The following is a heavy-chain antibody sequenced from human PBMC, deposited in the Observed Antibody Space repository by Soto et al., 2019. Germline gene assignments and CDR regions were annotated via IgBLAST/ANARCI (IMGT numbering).Heavy chain of an antibody. V-gene: IGHV4-34*01. CDR2: INHSGST. Sequence: SETLSLTCAVYGGSFSGYYWSWIRQPPGKGLEWIGEINHSGSTNYNPSLKSRVTISVDTSKNQFSLKLSSVTAADTAVYYCARSGVRGVIFYYYYGMDVWGQGTTVTVSS. D-gene: IGHD3-10*01. CDR3: ARSGVRGVIFYYYYGMDV. CDR1: GGSFSGYY. J-gene: IGHJ6*02.